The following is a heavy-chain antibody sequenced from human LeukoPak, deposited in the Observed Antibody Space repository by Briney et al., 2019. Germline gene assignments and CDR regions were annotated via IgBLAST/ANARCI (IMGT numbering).Heavy chain of an antibody. CDR3: ARGLLDSYYYYYMDV. V-gene: IGHV4-38-2*02. D-gene: IGHD2-15*01. CDR1: GYSISSGYY. Sequence: SETLSLTCTVSGYSISSGYYWGWIRQPPGKGLEWIGSIYHSGSTYYNPSLKSRVTISVDTSKNQFSLKLSSVTAADMAVYYCARGLLDSYYYYYMDVWGKGTTVTVSS. CDR2: IYHSGST. J-gene: IGHJ6*03.